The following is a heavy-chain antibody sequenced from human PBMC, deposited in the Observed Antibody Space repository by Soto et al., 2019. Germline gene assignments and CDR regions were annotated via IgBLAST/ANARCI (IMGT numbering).Heavy chain of an antibody. J-gene: IGHJ5*02. Sequence: QLVEIGGGLVNPGESLRLSCAASGFNFSNYYMAWVRQAPGKGLEWISYISSRASYTKYADSVEGRFTVSRDNANGSLYLQMNSLRVEDTCIYYCAIRQPMLFLDTWGQGTLVTVSS. CDR1: GFNFSNYY. CDR2: ISSRASYT. V-gene: IGHV3-11*06. D-gene: IGHD2-2*01. CDR3: AIRQPMLFLDT.